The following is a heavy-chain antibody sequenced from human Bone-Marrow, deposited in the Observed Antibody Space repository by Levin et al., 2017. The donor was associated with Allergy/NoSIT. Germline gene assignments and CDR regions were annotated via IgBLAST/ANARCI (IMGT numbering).Heavy chain of an antibody. V-gene: IGHV4-39*01. J-gene: IGHJ4*02. CDR3: AGPSVSGLWVDY. D-gene: IGHD6-25*01. CDR1: GGSISSSSYY. Sequence: SETLSLTCTVSGGSISSSSYYWGWIRQPPGKGLEWIGSIYYSGSTYYNPSLKSRVTISVDTSKNQFSLKLSSVTAADTAVYYCAGPSVSGLWVDYWGQGTLVTVSS. CDR2: IYYSGST.